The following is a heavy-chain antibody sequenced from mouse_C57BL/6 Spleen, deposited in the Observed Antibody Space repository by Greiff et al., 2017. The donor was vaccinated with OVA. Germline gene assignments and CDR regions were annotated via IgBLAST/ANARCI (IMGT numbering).Heavy chain of an antibody. V-gene: IGHV1-19*01. Sequence: EVQLQQSGPVLVKPGASVKMSCKASGYTFTDYYMNWVKQSHGKSLEWIGVINPYNGGTSYNQKFKGKATLTVDKSSSTAYMELNSLTSEDSAVYYCARWTTVPYYYAMDYWGQGTSVTVSS. CDR1: GYTFTDYY. CDR3: ARWTTVPYYYAMDY. CDR2: INPYNGGT. J-gene: IGHJ4*01. D-gene: IGHD1-1*01.